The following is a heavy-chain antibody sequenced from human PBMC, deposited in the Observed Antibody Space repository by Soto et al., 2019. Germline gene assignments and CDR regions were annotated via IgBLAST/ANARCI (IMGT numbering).Heavy chain of an antibody. CDR3: ARAIIRSSSGWYGYYYYGMDV. CDR2: IIPIFGTA. D-gene: IGHD6-19*01. CDR1: GGTFSSYA. Sequence: QVQLVQSGAEVKKPGSSVKVSCKASGGTFSSYAISWVRQAPGQGLEWMGGIIPIFGTANYAQKFQGRVTITTDEATSTAYMEVSSLRSEDTAVYYCARAIIRSSSGWYGYYYYGMDVWGKGTTVTVSS. J-gene: IGHJ6*04. V-gene: IGHV1-69*01.